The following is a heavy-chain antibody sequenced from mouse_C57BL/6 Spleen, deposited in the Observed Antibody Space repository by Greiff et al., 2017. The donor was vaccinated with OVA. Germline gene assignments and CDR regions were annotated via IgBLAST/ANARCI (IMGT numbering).Heavy chain of an antibody. CDR1: GYTFTSYG. CDR2: IYPRSGNT. J-gene: IGHJ4*01. CDR3: ATVYAMYY. V-gene: IGHV1-81*01. Sequence: VQLQQSGAELARPGASVKLSCKASGYTFTSYGISWVKQRTGQGLEWIGEIYPRSGNTYYNEKFKGKATLTADKSSSTAYMELRSLTSEDSAVYFCATVYAMYYWGQGTSVTVSS.